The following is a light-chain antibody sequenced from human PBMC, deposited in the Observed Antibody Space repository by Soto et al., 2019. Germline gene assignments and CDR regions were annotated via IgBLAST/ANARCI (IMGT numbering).Light chain of an antibody. Sequence: QSALTQPASMSGSPGQSITISCTGTRSDIGTYNYLSWYQQHPGKAPRLVISDVSNRPSGVSNRFSGSKSGNTASLTITGLQSEDEAEYDCMSYTTTSSFVFGAGTKLTVL. CDR1: RSDIGTYNY. J-gene: IGLJ1*01. V-gene: IGLV2-14*03. CDR2: DVS. CDR3: MSYTTTSSFV.